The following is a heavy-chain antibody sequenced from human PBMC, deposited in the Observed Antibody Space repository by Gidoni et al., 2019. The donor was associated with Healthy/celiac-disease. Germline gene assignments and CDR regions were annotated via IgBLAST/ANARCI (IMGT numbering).Heavy chain of an antibody. CDR3: ARSGYSYGYFDY. Sequence: QVQLVESGGGVFHPWRSLGLSCADSGFTFSSYAMHWVRQATGKGLEWVAVISYDGSNKYYADSVKGRFTISRDNSKNTLYLQMNSLRAEDTAVYYCARSGYSYGYFDYWGQGTLVTVSS. CDR1: GFTFSSYA. J-gene: IGHJ4*02. V-gene: IGHV3-30-3*01. CDR2: ISYDGSNK. D-gene: IGHD5-18*01.